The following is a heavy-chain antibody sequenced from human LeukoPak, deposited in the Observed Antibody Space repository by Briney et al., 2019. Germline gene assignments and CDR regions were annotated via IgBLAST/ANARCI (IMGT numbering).Heavy chain of an antibody. Sequence: PSETLSLTCTVSGGSISSYYWSWIRQPPGKGLEWIGYIYYSGSTNYNASLKSRVTISVDTSKNQFSLKLSSVTAADTAVYYCARGRGRDGYNFDAFDIWGQGTMVTVSS. J-gene: IGHJ3*02. D-gene: IGHD5-24*01. V-gene: IGHV4-59*01. CDR3: ARGRGRDGYNFDAFDI. CDR2: IYYSGST. CDR1: GGSISSYY.